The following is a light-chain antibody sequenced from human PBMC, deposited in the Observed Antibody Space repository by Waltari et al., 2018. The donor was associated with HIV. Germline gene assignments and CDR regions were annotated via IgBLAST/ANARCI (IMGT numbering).Light chain of an antibody. V-gene: IGLV2-14*01. J-gene: IGLJ3*02. CDR3: TSHTLTRILV. CDR2: GVD. CDR1: RLHIRLYDF. Sequence: QSALTQPASMSESPGQSITTPCTGSRLHIRLYDFFSWYKLFPNTAPQLIIYGVDRRPPGMTSRFAASKSGDVASLTISGLQAEDEADYYCTSHTLTRILVFGGGTRLTVL.